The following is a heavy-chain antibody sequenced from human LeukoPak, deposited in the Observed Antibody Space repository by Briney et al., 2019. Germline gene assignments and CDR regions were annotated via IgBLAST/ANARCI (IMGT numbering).Heavy chain of an antibody. CDR1: GGTFSSYA. J-gene: IGHJ6*04. Sequence: SVKVSCKASGGTFSSYAISWVRQAPGQGLEWMGGIIPIFGTANYAQKFQGRVTITADESTSTAYMELSSLRSEDTAVYYCARGSTMVRGVITDYYYGMDVWGKGTTVTVSS. CDR2: IIPIFGTA. V-gene: IGHV1-69*13. CDR3: ARGSTMVRGVITDYYYGMDV. D-gene: IGHD3-10*01.